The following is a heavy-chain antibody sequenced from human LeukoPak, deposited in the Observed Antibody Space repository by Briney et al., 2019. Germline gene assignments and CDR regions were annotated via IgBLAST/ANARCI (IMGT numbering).Heavy chain of an antibody. CDR2: ISYDGSNK. J-gene: IGHJ3*02. V-gene: IGHV3-30-3*01. Sequence: GGSLRLSCAASGFTFSSYAMHWVRQAPGKGLEWVAVISYDGSNKYYADSVKGRFTISRDNSKNTLYLQMNSLRAEDTAVYYCARDRDGMAFDIWGQGTMVTVSS. CDR1: GFTFSSYA. CDR3: ARDRDGMAFDI. D-gene: IGHD5-24*01.